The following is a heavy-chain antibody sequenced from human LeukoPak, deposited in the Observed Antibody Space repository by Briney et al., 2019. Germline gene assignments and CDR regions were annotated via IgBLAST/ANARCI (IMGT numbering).Heavy chain of an antibody. J-gene: IGHJ5*01. CDR2: VYHNGST. V-gene: IGHV4-59*08. D-gene: IGHD5-18*01. CDR1: GGSMRLLY. Sequence: SETLSLTCTVSGGSMRLLYWGWIRQPPGKGLEWIGNVYHNGSTNYNPSLKTRLSLSVDTSKNQFSLRLRSVTAADTAIYYCVRWQQPRGFDSWGQGTLVSVSS. CDR3: VRWQQPRGFDS.